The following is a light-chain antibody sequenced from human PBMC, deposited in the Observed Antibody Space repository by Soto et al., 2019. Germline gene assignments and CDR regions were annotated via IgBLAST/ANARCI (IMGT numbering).Light chain of an antibody. CDR3: CSYAGSSTHVV. J-gene: IGLJ2*01. CDR1: SSDVGSYNL. CDR2: VVS. V-gene: IGLV2-23*02. Sequence: QSALTQPASVSGSPGQSITISCTGTSSDVGSYNLVSWYQQHPGKAPKLMIYVVSKRPSGVSNRFSGSKSGNTASLTISGLQAEDEADYYCCSYAGSSTHVVFGGGTQLTVL.